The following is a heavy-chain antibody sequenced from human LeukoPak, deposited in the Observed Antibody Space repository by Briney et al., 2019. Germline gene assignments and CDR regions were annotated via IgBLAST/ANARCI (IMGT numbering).Heavy chain of an antibody. CDR2: ISYDGSNK. J-gene: IGHJ4*02. CDR3: AREIEVVPAAHILPPRLAY. CDR1: GFTFSSYG. Sequence: GGSLRLSCAASGFTFSSYGMHWVRQAPGKGLEWVAVISYDGSNKYYADSVKGRFAISRDNSKNTLYLQMNSLRAEDTAVYYCAREIEVVPAAHILPPRLAYWGQGTLVTVSS. V-gene: IGHV3-30*03. D-gene: IGHD2-2*01.